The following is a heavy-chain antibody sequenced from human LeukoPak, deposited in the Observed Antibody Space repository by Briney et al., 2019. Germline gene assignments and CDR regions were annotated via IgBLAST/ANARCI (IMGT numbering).Heavy chain of an antibody. D-gene: IGHD1-26*01. J-gene: IGHJ4*02. CDR2: IYYSGST. CDR1: GGSISSSSYY. V-gene: IGHV4-39*07. CDR3: ARASGSLYGPFDY. Sequence: SETLSLTCTVSGGSISSSSYYWGWIRQPPGKGLEWIGSIYYSGSTYYNPSLKSRVTMSVDMSKNQFSLKLSSVTAADTAVYYCARASGSLYGPFDYWGQGTLVTVSS.